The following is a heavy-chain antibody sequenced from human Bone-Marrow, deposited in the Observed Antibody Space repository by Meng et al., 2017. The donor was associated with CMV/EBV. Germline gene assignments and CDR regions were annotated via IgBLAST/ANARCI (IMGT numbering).Heavy chain of an antibody. V-gene: IGHV3-21*01. CDR3: ASYDFGGYYFDY. Sequence: SFAAFGFTFSNYSMNWVRQAPGKGLEWVSSISSSSSYIYYADSVKGRFTISRDNAKNSLYLQMNSLRAEDTAVYYCASYDFGGYYFDYWGQGTLVTVSS. CDR1: GFTFSNYS. J-gene: IGHJ4*02. CDR2: ISSSSSYI. D-gene: IGHD3-3*01.